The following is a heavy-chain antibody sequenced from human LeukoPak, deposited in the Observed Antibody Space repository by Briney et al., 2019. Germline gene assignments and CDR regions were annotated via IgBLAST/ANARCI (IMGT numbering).Heavy chain of an antibody. J-gene: IGHJ6*02. CDR2: IDYSGST. V-gene: IGHV4-59*11. Sequence: PSETLSLTCTVSGVSISSHYWSWIRQPPGKGLGWIGYIDYSGSTNYNPSLKSRVTISVDTSKNQFSLKLSSVTAADTAVYYCARVGDGYNLPYGMDVWGQGTTVTVSS. D-gene: IGHD5-24*01. CDR3: ARVGDGYNLPYGMDV. CDR1: GVSISSHY.